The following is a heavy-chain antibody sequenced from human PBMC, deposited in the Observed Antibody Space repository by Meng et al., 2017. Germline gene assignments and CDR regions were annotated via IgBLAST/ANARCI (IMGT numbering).Heavy chain of an antibody. V-gene: IGHV1-69*01. CDR1: GGTFSRCA. CDR2: IIPIFGTA. D-gene: IGHD3-10*01. J-gene: IGHJ4*02. CDR3: ATGSGSYPLVKY. Sequence: QLGRLGAEVKTLGSSGKASGKASGGTFSRCAISWGRQAPGQGLEWMGGIIPIFGTANYAQKFQGRVTIPADESTSIAYMELSSLRSEDTAVYYCATGSGSYPLVKYWGQGTLVTVSS.